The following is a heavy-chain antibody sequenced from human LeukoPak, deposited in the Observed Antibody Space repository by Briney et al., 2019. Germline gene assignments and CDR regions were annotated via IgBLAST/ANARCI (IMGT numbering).Heavy chain of an antibody. CDR3: ARLGGETTRFDL. CDR2: IKQDGILK. CDR1: GFTFRNYW. D-gene: IGHD3-16*01. Sequence: GGSLRLSCAASGFTFRNYWMSWVRQAPGRGLDWVATIKQDGILKHYVDSVKGRFTISRDNAANALYLQMDSRRVEGTAVYYCARLGGETTRFDLWGQGALVTVSS. V-gene: IGHV3-7*01. J-gene: IGHJ5*02.